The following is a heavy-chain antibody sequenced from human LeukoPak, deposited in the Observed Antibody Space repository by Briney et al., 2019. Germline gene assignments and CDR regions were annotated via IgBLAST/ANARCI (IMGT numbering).Heavy chain of an antibody. D-gene: IGHD3-9*01. CDR1: GFTFSSYA. CDR2: ISGSGCSI. J-gene: IGHJ4*02. Sequence: GGSLRLSCAASGFTFSSYAMSGLRQALGKGVEWVSAISGSGCSIYYADPVKGRFPIPRDNYKHTLYVQMHSLGAEDTAVYYCAKSPIFQDPDYWGQGTLVTVSS. V-gene: IGHV3-23*01. CDR3: AKSPIFQDPDY.